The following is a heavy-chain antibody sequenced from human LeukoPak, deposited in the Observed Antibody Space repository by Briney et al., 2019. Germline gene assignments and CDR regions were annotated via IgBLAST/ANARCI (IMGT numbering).Heavy chain of an antibody. CDR3: TSFPFRDYDRFVVISSDY. CDR1: GFTFSSAR. J-gene: IGHJ4*02. CDR2: IRSKANSYAT. V-gene: IGHV3-73*01. Sequence: GGSLRLSCAASGFTFSSARLTWVRQASGKGLEWVGRIRSKANSYATAYAASVKGRFTISRDDSKNTAYLQMNSLKTEDTAVYYCTSFPFRDYDRFVVISSDYWGQGTLVTVSS. D-gene: IGHD3-22*01.